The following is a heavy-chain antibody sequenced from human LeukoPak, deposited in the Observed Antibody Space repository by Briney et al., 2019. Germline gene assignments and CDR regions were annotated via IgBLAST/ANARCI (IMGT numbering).Heavy chain of an antibody. D-gene: IGHD2-21*02. CDR2: ISGSGGST. CDR3: AKDRDSYCGGDCYSSPVDY. Sequence: PGGSLRLSCAASGFTFSSYAMSWVRQAPGKGLEWVSAISGSGGSTYYADSVKGRFTISRDNSKNTLYLQMNSLRAEDTAVYYCAKDRDSYCGGDCYSSPVDYWGQGTPVTVSS. CDR1: GFTFSSYA. V-gene: IGHV3-23*01. J-gene: IGHJ4*02.